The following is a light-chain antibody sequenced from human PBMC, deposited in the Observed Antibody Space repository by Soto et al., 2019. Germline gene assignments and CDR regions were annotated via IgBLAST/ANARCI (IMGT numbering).Light chain of an antibody. CDR2: GAS. CDR1: QSVSSSY. J-gene: IGKJ1*01. CDR3: QQYGSSPRT. Sequence: EIEMTQSPGTLSLSPEERATLSCRASQSVSSSYLAWYQQKPGQAPRLLIYGASSRATGIPDRFSGSGSGTDFTLTISRLEPEDFAVYYCQQYGSSPRTFGQGTKVEIK. V-gene: IGKV3-20*01.